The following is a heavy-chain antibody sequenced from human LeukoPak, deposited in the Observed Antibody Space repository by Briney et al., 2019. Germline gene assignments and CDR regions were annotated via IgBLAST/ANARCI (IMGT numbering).Heavy chain of an antibody. J-gene: IGHJ4*02. CDR3: ARARYCSGGSCRLFDY. D-gene: IGHD2-15*01. CDR2: IIPIFGTA. CDR1: GGTFSSYA. V-gene: IGHV1-69*13. Sequence: SVKVSCKASGGTFSSYAISWVRQAPGQGLEWMGGIIPIFGTANYARKFQGRVTITADESTSTAYMELSSLRSEDTAVYYCARARYCSGGSCRLFDYWGQGTLVTVSS.